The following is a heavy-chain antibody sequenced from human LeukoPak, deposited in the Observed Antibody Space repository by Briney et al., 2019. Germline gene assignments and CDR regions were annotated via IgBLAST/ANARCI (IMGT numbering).Heavy chain of an antibody. CDR3: ARGPRRGAPTAVPQGPLDGFDI. Sequence: ASVTVSCKTFGYTFTIYYIHWVRQAPGQGLEWMGIINANGGSTSYAQKFQGRITLTADTPTRTVYMELNSLRSDDTTIYYCARGPRRGAPTAVPQGPLDGFDIWGQGTMVTVSS. J-gene: IGHJ3*02. V-gene: IGHV1-46*01. CDR1: GYTFTIYY. D-gene: IGHD2-21*02. CDR2: INANGGST.